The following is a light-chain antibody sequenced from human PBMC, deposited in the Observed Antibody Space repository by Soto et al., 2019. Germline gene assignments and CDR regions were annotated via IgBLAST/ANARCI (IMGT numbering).Light chain of an antibody. Sequence: EIVLTHSPATLSLSPGERATLSCRASQSVSSYLAWYQQKPGQAPRLLIYDASNRATGIPARFSGSGSGTDFTLTISSLEPEDFAVYYCQQRSNWPWTFGQGTKVDNK. CDR1: QSVSSY. J-gene: IGKJ1*01. CDR2: DAS. V-gene: IGKV3-11*01. CDR3: QQRSNWPWT.